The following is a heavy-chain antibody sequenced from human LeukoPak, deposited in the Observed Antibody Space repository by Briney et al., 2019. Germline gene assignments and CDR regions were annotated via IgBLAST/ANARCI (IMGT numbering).Heavy chain of an antibody. CDR3: ARNIVRYCSGGSCYSFPYYFDY. CDR1: GFTVSSNY. CDR2: IYSGGST. V-gene: IGHV3-53*01. J-gene: IGHJ4*02. Sequence: PGGSLRLSCAASGFTVSSNYMSWVRQAPGKGLEWVSVIYSGGSTYYADSVKGRFTISRDNSKNTLYLQMNSLRAEDTAVYYCARNIVRYCSGGSCYSFPYYFDYWGQGTLVTVSS. D-gene: IGHD2-15*01.